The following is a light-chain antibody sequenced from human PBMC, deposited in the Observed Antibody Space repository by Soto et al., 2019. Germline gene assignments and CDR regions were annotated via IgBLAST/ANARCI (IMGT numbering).Light chain of an antibody. CDR3: CSYTSASTYV. Sequence: QSALTQPASVSGSPGQSIAISCTGTSSDVGAYNYVSWYQHHPGKVPKLVIYDVTNRPPGISDRFSGSKSGNTASLTISGLQAEDEADFYCCSYTSASTYVFGTGTKVTVL. J-gene: IGLJ1*01. CDR2: DVT. CDR1: SSDVGAYNY. V-gene: IGLV2-14*03.